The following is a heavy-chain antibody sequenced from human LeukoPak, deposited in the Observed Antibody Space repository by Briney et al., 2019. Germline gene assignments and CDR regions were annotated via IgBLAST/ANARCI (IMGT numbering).Heavy chain of an antibody. D-gene: IGHD4-11*01. J-gene: IGHJ5*02. CDR2: ISYDGSNK. CDR3: AKDRRNGWFDP. V-gene: IGHV3-30*18. CDR1: GFTFSSYG. Sequence: PGGSLRLSCAASGFTFSSYGMHWDRQAPGKGLEWVAVISYDGSNKYYADSVKGRFTISRDNSKNTLYLQMNSLRAEDTAVYYCAKDRRNGWFDPWGQGTLVTVSS.